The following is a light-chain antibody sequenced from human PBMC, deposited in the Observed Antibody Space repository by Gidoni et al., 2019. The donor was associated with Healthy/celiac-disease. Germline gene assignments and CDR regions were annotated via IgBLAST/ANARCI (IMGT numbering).Light chain of an antibody. CDR2: GAS. J-gene: IGKJ5*01. V-gene: IGKV3-20*01. Sequence: EIVLTQSPGTLSLSPGERATLSCRASQSVSSSYLARYQQHPGQAPRLLIYGASSRATGIPDRFSSSGSGTDFTLTIIRLEPEDFAVYYCQQYGSSPITFGQGTRLEIK. CDR3: QQYGSSPIT. CDR1: QSVSSSY.